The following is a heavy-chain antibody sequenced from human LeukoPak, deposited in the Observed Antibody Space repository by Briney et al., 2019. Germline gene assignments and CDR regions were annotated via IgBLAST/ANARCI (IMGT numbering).Heavy chain of an antibody. CDR2: INPSGGST. Sequence: GASVKVSCKASGYTFTGYYMHWVRQAPGQGLEWMGIINPSGGSTSYAQKFQGRVTMTRDTSTSTVYMELSSLRSEDTAVYYCARYRPIWSGYYDFDYWGQGTLVTVSS. J-gene: IGHJ4*02. CDR1: GYTFTGYY. D-gene: IGHD3-3*01. V-gene: IGHV1-46*01. CDR3: ARYRPIWSGYYDFDY.